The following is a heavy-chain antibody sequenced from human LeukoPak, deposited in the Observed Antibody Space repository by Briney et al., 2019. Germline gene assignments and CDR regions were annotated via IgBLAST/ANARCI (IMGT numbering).Heavy chain of an antibody. CDR2: IYFDGST. D-gene: IGHD2-15*01. V-gene: IGHV4-39*01. CDR3: ARRSHCTGSSCPSA. Sequence: PSETLSLTCTISGDSIGSSHYYWVWIRQRPGKGLEWVGSIYFDGSTYYNPALKSRVTIFSDTSKVQFSLKLSSVTATDTAVYYCARRSHCTGSSCPSAWGQGTTVTVSS. J-gene: IGHJ6*02. CDR1: GDSIGSSHYY.